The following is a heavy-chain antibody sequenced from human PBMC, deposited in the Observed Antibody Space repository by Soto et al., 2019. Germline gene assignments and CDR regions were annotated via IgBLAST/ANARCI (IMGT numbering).Heavy chain of an antibody. D-gene: IGHD4-17*01. J-gene: IGHJ4*02. V-gene: IGHV3-30*18. CDR2: ISYDGNNK. Sequence: GGSLRLSCAASGFIFSTYGMHWVRQAPGKGLEWLSVISYDGNNKYYADSVKGRFTISRDNSKNTLWLQMDSLRTEDTAVYYCAKDPLPTTITTVGDWGQGTLVTVSS. CDR1: GFIFSTYG. CDR3: AKDPLPTTITTVGD.